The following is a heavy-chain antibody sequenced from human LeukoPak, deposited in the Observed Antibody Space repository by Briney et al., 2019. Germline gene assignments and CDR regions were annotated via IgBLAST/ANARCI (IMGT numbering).Heavy chain of an antibody. D-gene: IGHD3-22*01. V-gene: IGHV3-30*18. CDR2: ISYDGTNK. J-gene: IGHJ4*02. CDR3: AKDVSWAYYHDGVGYQPDY. CDR1: GFTFTSYG. Sequence: GGSLRLSCGASGFTFTSYGMHWVRQAPGKGLEWVAVISYDGTNKFYADSVKGRFTISRDNSKNTLYLQMNSLRAEDTAVYYCAKDVSWAYYHDGVGYQPDYWGQGTLVTVSS.